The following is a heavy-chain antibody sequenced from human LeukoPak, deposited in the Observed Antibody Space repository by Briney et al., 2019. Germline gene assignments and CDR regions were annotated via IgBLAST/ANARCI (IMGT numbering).Heavy chain of an antibody. V-gene: IGHV3-20*04. CDR1: GFTFDDYG. Sequence: GGSLRLSCAASGFTFDDYGMSWVRQAPGKGLEWVSGINWNGGSTGYADSVKGRFTISRDNAKNSLYLQMNSLRAEDTALYYCARAGLYNWNYEGTAYLDYWGQGTLVTVSS. J-gene: IGHJ4*02. CDR3: ARAGLYNWNYEGTAYLDY. CDR2: INWNGGST. D-gene: IGHD1-7*01.